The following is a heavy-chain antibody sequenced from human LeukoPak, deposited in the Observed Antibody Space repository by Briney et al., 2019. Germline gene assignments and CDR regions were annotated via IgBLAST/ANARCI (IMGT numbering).Heavy chain of an antibody. V-gene: IGHV4-34*01. CDR3: ARASRLGTYYFMDV. CDR2: INHIGTT. D-gene: IGHD1-7*01. Sequence: SETLSLTCAVNGGSFSGHYWTWIRQPPGKGLEWIGEINHIGTTNNNLSLNSRVTISLDASKSQVSLELSSVTAADTAVYYCARASRLGTYYFMDVWGNGTTVTVSS. CDR1: GGSFSGHY. J-gene: IGHJ6*03.